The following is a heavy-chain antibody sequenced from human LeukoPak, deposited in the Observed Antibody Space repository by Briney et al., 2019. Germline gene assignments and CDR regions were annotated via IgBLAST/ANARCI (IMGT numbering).Heavy chain of an antibody. CDR1: GFVFINYA. Sequence: GGSLRLSCEASGFVFINYAMSWVRQAPGKGLEWVAGISYDVSKKYYADSVKGRFTISRDNSKNTVFLQMNSLSAGDTAVYYCVRGYSGYDYAFDIWGQGTMVTVSS. V-gene: IGHV3-30*03. CDR3: VRGYSGYDYAFDI. J-gene: IGHJ3*02. D-gene: IGHD5-12*01. CDR2: ISYDVSKK.